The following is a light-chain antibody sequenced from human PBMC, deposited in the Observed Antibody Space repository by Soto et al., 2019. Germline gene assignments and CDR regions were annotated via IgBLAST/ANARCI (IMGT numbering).Light chain of an antibody. CDR2: ENN. J-gene: IGLJ3*02. CDR1: SSNIRNNY. Sequence: QSVLTQPPSVSAAPGQKVTISCSGSSSNIRNNYVSWYQQLPGTAPKLLIYENNKRPSGIPDRFSGSKSGTSATLGITGLQTGDEADYYCGTWDSSLSSWVFGGGTQLTVL. V-gene: IGLV1-51*02. CDR3: GTWDSSLSSWV.